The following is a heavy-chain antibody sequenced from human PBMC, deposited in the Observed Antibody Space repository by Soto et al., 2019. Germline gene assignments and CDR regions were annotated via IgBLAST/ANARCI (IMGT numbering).Heavy chain of an antibody. CDR1: GYTFTGYY. D-gene: IGHD3-22*01. J-gene: IGHJ5*02. CDR2: INPNSGGT. Sequence: ASVKVSCKASGYTFTGYYMHWVRQAPGQGLEWMGWINPNSGGTNYAQKFQGRVTMTRDTSISTAYMELSRLRSDDTAVYYCARDYYDSSGYYNWFDPWGQGTLVTVSS. V-gene: IGHV1-2*02. CDR3: ARDYYDSSGYYNWFDP.